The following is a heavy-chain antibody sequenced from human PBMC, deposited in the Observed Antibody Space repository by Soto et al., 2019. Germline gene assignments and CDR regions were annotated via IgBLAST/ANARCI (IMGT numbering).Heavy chain of an antibody. D-gene: IGHD3-3*01. CDR1: GYTFTSYA. CDR2: INAGNGNT. CDR3: ARAYYDFWSGYFPYNWFDP. Sequence: GASVKVSCKASGYTFTSYAMHWVRQAPGQRLEWMGWINAGNGNTKYSQKFQGRVTITRDTSASTAYMELSSLRSEDTAVYYCARAYYDFWSGYFPYNWFDPWGQGTLVTVSS. J-gene: IGHJ5*02. V-gene: IGHV1-3*01.